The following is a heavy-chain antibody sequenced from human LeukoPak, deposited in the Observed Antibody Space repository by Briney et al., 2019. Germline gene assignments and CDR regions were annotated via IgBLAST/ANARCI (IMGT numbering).Heavy chain of an antibody. D-gene: IGHD2-15*01. CDR1: GVTVSSKH. V-gene: IGHV3-53*01. CDR3: ARGIDIGASAFDI. CDR2: IYSGGST. Sequence: GGSLRLSCATSGVTVSSKHMSWVRQAPGKGLEWVSVIYSGGSTYNADSVKGRFTISRDNSKNTLYLQMNSLRAEDTAVYYCARGIDIGASAFDIWGQGTMVTVSS. J-gene: IGHJ3*02.